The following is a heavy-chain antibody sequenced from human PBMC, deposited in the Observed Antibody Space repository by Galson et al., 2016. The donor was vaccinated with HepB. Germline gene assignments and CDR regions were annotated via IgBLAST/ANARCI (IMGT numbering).Heavy chain of an antibody. Sequence: TLSLTCAVSGGSISGDGYFWIWIRQPPGKGLEWIGYIYDSGSTYYNPPLKSQFTISRERSKNQFSLKLTSVTAADTAVYYCARVRPTIPFDIWGQRTMVTVSS. CDR2: IYDSGST. V-gene: IGHV4-30-2*01. D-gene: IGHD5-24*01. CDR3: ARVRPTIPFDI. CDR1: GGSISGDGYF. J-gene: IGHJ3*02.